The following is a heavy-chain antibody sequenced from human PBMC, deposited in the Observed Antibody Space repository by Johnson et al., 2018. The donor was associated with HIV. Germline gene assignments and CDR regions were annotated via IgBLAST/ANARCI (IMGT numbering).Heavy chain of an antibody. CDR1: GFTFSSYA. CDR3: ARVRGGRENAFDI. CDR2: IRYDGSNK. J-gene: IGHJ3*02. Sequence: QVQLVESGGGLVQPGGSLRLSCAASGFTFSSYAMHWVRQAPGKGLEWVAFIRYDGSNKYYADSVKGRFTISRDNSKNTLYLQMNSLRPEDTALYYCARVRGGRENAFDIWGQGTMVTVSS. D-gene: IGHD1-26*01. V-gene: IGHV3-30*02.